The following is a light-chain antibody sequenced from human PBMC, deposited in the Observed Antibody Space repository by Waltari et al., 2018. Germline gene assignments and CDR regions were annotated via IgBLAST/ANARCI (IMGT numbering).Light chain of an antibody. J-gene: IGKJ2*01. CDR1: QSLVFSDGNIY. CDR3: MQATHWPYT. V-gene: IGKV2-30*01. Sequence: DAVMTQSPLSLPVTLGQPASISCRSSQSLVFSDGNIYLNWFQQRPGQSPRRLIYKVSNRDSGVPDRFSGSGSGTDFTLKISRVEAEDVGGVYYCMQATHWPYTFGQG. CDR2: KVS.